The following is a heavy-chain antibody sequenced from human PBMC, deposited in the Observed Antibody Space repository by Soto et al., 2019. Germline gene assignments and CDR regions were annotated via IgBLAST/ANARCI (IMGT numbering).Heavy chain of an antibody. CDR2: ISAHTGNT. CDR3: ARVLGYNSSWWRHTAFDI. Sequence: ASVKVSCKASGYIFSANYGISWVRQAPGQGLEWMGWISAHTGNTNYAQKFQGRVTMTTDTSTSTAYMELRSLRSDDTAVYYCARVLGYNSSWWRHTAFDIWGQGTMVTVSS. D-gene: IGHD6-13*01. J-gene: IGHJ3*02. V-gene: IGHV1-18*01. CDR1: GYIFSANYG.